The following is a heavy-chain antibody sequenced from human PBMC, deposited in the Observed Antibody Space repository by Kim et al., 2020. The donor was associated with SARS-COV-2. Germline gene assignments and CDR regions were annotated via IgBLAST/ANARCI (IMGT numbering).Heavy chain of an antibody. D-gene: IGHD3-10*01. CDR2: IYHSGST. J-gene: IGHJ6*02. V-gene: IGHV4-38-2*02. Sequence: SETLSLTCTVSGYSISSGYYWGWIRQPPGKGLEWIGSIYHSGSTYYNPSLKSRVTISVDTSKNQFSLKLSSVTAADTAVYYCAREVRITMVRGSYYYYYGMDVWGQGTTVTVSS. CDR3: AREVRITMVRGSYYYYYGMDV. CDR1: GYSISSGYY.